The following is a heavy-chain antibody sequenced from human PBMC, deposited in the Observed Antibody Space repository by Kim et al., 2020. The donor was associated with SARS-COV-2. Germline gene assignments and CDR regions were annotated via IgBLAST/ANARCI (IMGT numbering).Heavy chain of an antibody. V-gene: IGHV3-23*01. CDR3: AKVPLGGSGWFYYYYGMDV. Sequence: GGSLRLSCAASGFTFSSYAMSWVRQAPGKGLEWVSAISGSGGSTYYADSVKGRFTISRDNSKNTLYLQMNSLRAEDTAVYYCAKVPLGGSGWFYYYYGMDVWGQGTTVTVSS. CDR2: ISGSGGST. J-gene: IGHJ6*02. D-gene: IGHD6-19*01. CDR1: GFTFSSYA.